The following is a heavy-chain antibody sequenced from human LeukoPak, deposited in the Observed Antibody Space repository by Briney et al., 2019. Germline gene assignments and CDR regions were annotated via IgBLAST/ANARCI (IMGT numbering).Heavy chain of an antibody. Sequence: ASVKVSCKASGYTFTSYGISGVGQAPGQGREGMGWINAYNGNTNYAQKLQGRGTMTTDTSTSTAYMELRSLTSDHTAVYYCASDGMVRGVINRKGPRHSWFDLWGQGTLVTVSS. V-gene: IGHV1-18*04. D-gene: IGHD3-10*01. CDR3: ASDGMVRGVINRKGPRHSWFDL. CDR2: INAYNGNT. J-gene: IGHJ5*02. CDR1: GYTFTSYG.